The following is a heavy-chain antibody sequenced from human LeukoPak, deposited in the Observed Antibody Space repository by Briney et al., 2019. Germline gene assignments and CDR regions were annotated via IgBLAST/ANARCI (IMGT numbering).Heavy chain of an antibody. J-gene: IGHJ3*02. CDR3: ARVYYDSSGYWADAFDI. CDR2: INPSGGST. D-gene: IGHD3-22*01. CDR1: GYTLTSYY. Sequence: ASVKVSCKASGYTLTSYYMHWVRQAPGQGLEWTGTINPSGGSTSYAQKFQGRVTMTRDTSTSTVYMELSSLRSEDTAVYYCARVYYDSSGYWADAFDIWGQGTMVTVSS. V-gene: IGHV1-46*01.